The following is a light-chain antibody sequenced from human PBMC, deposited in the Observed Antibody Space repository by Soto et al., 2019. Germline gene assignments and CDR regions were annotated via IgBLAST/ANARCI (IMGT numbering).Light chain of an antibody. Sequence: ETAMTQSPDTLSLSPGERATLSCRASQTVGDNVAWYQQKPGQPPTLLIYGASTRAPGVAARFSGSGSGTDFILTISSLQSEDFAFYYCQQYNNWPLGTFGQGTRVEI. CDR1: QTVGDN. CDR3: QQYNNWPLGT. V-gene: IGKV3-15*01. J-gene: IGKJ1*01. CDR2: GAS.